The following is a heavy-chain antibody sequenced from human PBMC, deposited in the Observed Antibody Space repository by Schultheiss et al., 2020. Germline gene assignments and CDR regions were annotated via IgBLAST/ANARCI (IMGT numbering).Heavy chain of an antibody. D-gene: IGHD2-2*01. V-gene: IGHV3-21*01. CDR2: ISSSSSYI. Sequence: GGSLRLSCAASGFTFSSYSMNWVRQAPGKGLEWVSSISSSSSYIYYADSVKGRFTISRDNAKNSLYLQMNSLRAEDTAVYYCARDRYCSSTSCPFDYWGQGTLVTVS. CDR1: GFTFSSYS. CDR3: ARDRYCSSTSCPFDY. J-gene: IGHJ4*02.